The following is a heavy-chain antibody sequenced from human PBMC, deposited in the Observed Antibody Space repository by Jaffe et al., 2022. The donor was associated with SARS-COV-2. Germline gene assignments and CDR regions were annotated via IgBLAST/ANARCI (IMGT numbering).Heavy chain of an antibody. D-gene: IGHD1-26*01. J-gene: IGHJ4*02. CDR2: IKQDGSEK. V-gene: IGHV3-7*01. Sequence: EVQLVESGGGLVQPGGSLRLSCAASGFTFSSYWMSWVRQAPGKGLEWVANIKQDGSEKYYVDSVKGRFTISRDNAKNSLYLQMNSLRAEDTAVYYCARMELLKLRCFDYWGQGTLVTVSS. CDR3: ARMELLKLRCFDY. CDR1: GFTFSSYW.